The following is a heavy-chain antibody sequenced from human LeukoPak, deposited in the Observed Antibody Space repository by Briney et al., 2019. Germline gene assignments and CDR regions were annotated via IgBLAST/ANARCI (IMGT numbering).Heavy chain of an antibody. V-gene: IGHV4-34*01. Sequence: PSETLSLTCAVYGGSFSGYYWSWIRQPPGKGLEWIGEINHSGSTNYNPSLKSRVTISVDTSKNQFSLKLSSVTAADTAVYYCARGFGGSGPGYFDYWGQGTLVTVSS. CDR1: GGSFSGYY. CDR3: ARGFGGSGPGYFDY. D-gene: IGHD3-10*01. J-gene: IGHJ4*02. CDR2: INHSGST.